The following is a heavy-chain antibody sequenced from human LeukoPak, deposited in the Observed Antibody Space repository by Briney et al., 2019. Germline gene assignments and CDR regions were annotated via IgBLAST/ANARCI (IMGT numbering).Heavy chain of an antibody. J-gene: IGHJ3*02. CDR1: GYSISSGYY. CDR2: IYHSGST. D-gene: IGHD6-19*01. V-gene: IGHV4-38-2*02. Sequence: PSETLSLTCTVSGYSISSGYYWGWIRQPPGKGLEWIGSIYHSGSTYYNPSLKSRVTISVDTSKNQFSLKLSSVTAADTAVYYCASSIAVAGGDAFDIWGQGTMVTVSS. CDR3: ASSIAVAGGDAFDI.